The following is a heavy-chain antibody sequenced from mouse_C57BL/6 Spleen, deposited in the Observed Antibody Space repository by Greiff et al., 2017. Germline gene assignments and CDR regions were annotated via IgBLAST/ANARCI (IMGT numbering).Heavy chain of an antibody. Sequence: VQVVESGPGLVAPSQSLSITCTVSGFSLTSYGVSWVRQPPGKGLEWLGVIWGDGSTNYHSALISRLSISKDNSKSQVFLKLNSLQTDDTATYYCAKLTAYCYGSSYRNGGFAYWGQGTLVTVSA. D-gene: IGHD1-1*01. J-gene: IGHJ3*01. CDR2: IWGDGST. CDR3: AKLTAYCYGSSYRNGGFAY. V-gene: IGHV2-3*01. CDR1: GFSLTSYG.